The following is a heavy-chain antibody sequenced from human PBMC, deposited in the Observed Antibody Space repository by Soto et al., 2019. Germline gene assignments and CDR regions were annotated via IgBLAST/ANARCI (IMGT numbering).Heavy chain of an antibody. D-gene: IGHD3-22*01. J-gene: IGHJ4*02. CDR2: VYYRGNT. V-gene: IGHV4-39*02. CDR3: ARVDSSGSLDY. CDR1: DDSIRSSSYY. Sequence: QLQLQESGPGLVKPSETLSLTCTVSDDSIRSSSYYWAWIRQPPVKGLEWIGNVYYRGNTYYNPSLESRVTISVDTSKKQFSLKVTSVTAADTAVYYCARVDSSGSLDYWGQGTLVTVSS.